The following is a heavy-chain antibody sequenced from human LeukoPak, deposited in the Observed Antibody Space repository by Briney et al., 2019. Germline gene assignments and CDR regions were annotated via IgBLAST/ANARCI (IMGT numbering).Heavy chain of an antibody. J-gene: IGHJ4*02. Sequence: GGSLRLSCSASGFVFTIYTMYWVRQAPGKGPEYVSTISGSGNGFSIYYADSVKGRFTISRDDSKSILYLQMNGLRSEDTAVYYCAADRWPGAPDYLDSWGQGTLVTVSS. D-gene: IGHD4-23*01. CDR2: ISGSGNGFSI. V-gene: IGHV3-64D*06. CDR1: GFVFTIYT. CDR3: AADRWPGAPDYLDS.